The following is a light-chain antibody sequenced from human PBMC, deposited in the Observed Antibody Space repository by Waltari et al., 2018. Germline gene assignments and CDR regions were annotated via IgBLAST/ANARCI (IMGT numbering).Light chain of an antibody. V-gene: IGKV1-33*01. Sequence: ITFQSSQDINNYLNWYQQKPGKAPKLLIYDASNLETGVPSRFSGSGSGTTFTFTISSLQPEDIATYYCQQFHSLLTFGGGTKVEIK. CDR2: DAS. CDR3: QQFHSLLT. CDR1: QDINNY. J-gene: IGKJ4*01.